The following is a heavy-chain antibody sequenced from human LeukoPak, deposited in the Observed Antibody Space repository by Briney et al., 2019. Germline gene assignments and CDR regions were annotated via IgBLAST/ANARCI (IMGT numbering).Heavy chain of an antibody. V-gene: IGHV4-59*01. J-gene: IGHJ4*02. D-gene: IGHD1-26*01. CDR2: IYYSGST. Sequence: GSLRLSCAASGFTFTRYSMDWVRQAPGKGLEWIGYIYYSGSTNYNPSLKSRVTISVDTSKNQFSLKLSSVTAADTAVYYCARAVGGAVGYWGQGTLVTVSS. CDR1: GFTFTRYS. CDR3: ARAVGGAVGY.